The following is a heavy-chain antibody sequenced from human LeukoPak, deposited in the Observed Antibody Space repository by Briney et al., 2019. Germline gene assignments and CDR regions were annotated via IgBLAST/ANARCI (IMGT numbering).Heavy chain of an antibody. J-gene: IGHJ4*02. CDR1: GGSISSGDYY. Sequence: SETLSLTCTVSGGSISSGDYYWSWIRQPPGKGLEWIGYIYYSGSTYYNPPLKSRVTISVDTSKNQFSLKLSSVTAADTAVYYCARGGVNFDWLPFDYWGQGTLVTVSS. D-gene: IGHD3-9*01. CDR3: ARGGVNFDWLPFDY. V-gene: IGHV4-30-4*01. CDR2: IYYSGST.